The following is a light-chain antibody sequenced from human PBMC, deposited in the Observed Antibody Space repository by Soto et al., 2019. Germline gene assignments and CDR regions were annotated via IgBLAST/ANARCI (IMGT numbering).Light chain of an antibody. Sequence: EIVLTQSPATLSLSPGERATLSCRASQSVSSYLAWYQQKPGQGPRLLIYDASNRATGVSARFSGSGSGTDITLTISSLEPEDFAVYYCHQRSSWPRGTFGQGTKVDIK. CDR2: DAS. V-gene: IGKV3-11*01. CDR3: HQRSSWPRGT. CDR1: QSVSSY. J-gene: IGKJ1*01.